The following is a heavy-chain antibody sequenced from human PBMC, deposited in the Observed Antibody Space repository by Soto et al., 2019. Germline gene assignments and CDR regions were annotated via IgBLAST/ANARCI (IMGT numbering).Heavy chain of an antibody. D-gene: IGHD2-2*02. V-gene: IGHV4-59*01. Sequence: SETLSLTCTVSGGSISSYYWSWIRQPPGKGLEWIGYIYYSGRTNYNPSLKSRVTISVDTSKNQFSLKLSSVTAADTAVYYCARGYCSSNSCYIWDNLFAPWGQGTLVTGSA. J-gene: IGHJ5*02. CDR3: ARGYCSSNSCYIWDNLFAP. CDR1: GGSISSYY. CDR2: IYYSGRT.